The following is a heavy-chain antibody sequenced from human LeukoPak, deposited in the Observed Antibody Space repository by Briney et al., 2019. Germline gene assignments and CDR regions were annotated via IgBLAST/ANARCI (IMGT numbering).Heavy chain of an antibody. CDR2: ISGSGGST. Sequence: GSLRLSCAASGFTFNSYAMSWGRQAPGKGLEGVSAISGSGGSTYYADSVKGRFTISRDNSKNTLYLQMNSLRAEDTAVYYCARYQLLYNDAFDIWGQGTMVTVSS. J-gene: IGHJ3*02. CDR3: ARYQLLYNDAFDI. D-gene: IGHD2-2*02. V-gene: IGHV3-23*01. CDR1: GFTFNSYA.